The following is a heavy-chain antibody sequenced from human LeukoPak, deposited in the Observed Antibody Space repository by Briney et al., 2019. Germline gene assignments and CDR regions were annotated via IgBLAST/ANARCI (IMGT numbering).Heavy chain of an antibody. V-gene: IGHV3-30*02. CDR1: GFTFSSYG. CDR2: IRYDGSNK. CDR3: AKDRSQLTAVAGTYTDY. Sequence: GGSLRLSCAASGFTFSSYGMHWVRQASGKGLEWVAFIRYDGSNKYYADSVKGRFTISRDNSKNTLYLQMNSLRAEDTAVYYCAKDRSQLTAVAGTYTDYWGQGTLVTVSS. D-gene: IGHD6-19*01. J-gene: IGHJ4*02.